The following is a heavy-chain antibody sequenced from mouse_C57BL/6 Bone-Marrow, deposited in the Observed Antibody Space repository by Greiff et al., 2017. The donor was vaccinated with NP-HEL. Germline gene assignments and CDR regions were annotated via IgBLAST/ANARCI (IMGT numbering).Heavy chain of an antibody. J-gene: IGHJ3*01. CDR2: IRNKANGYTT. D-gene: IGHD2-5*01. Sequence: EVKLMESGGGLVQPGGSLSLSCAASGFTFTDYYMSWVRQPPGKALEWLGFIRNKANGYTTAYSASVKGRFTISRDNSQSILYLQMNALRAEDSATYYCAREEIVSRRDSNYVAYWGQGTLVTVSA. CDR3: AREEIVSRRDSNYVAY. V-gene: IGHV7-3*01. CDR1: GFTFTDYY.